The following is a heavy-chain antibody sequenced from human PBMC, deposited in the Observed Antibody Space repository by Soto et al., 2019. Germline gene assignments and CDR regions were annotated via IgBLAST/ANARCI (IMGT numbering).Heavy chain of an antibody. J-gene: IGHJ5*02. V-gene: IGHV3-30*18. CDR2: ISFDGGNQ. Sequence: QVQLVQSGGGVVQPGRSLRLSCAASGFDFNTYGLHWVRQAPGKGLEWVAGISFDGGNQYYADSVKGRFTISRDKSNNTLYLQMNSLGAEDTATYSCAKDSGVTAACSGWWFDPWGQGTLVIVSS. D-gene: IGHD2-15*01. CDR1: GFDFNTYG. CDR3: AKDSGVTAACSGWWFDP.